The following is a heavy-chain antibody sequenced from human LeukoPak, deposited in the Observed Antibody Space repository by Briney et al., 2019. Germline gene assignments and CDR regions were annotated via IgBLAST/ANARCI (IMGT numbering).Heavy chain of an antibody. CDR2: ISPFLDVA. Sequence: GASRKVSCKASGGTLSNYAISWVRQAPGQGLEWMGRISPFLDVADYAQKFQGRVTISADKSTSNAYMEVSSPRSEDTAVYYCASGEGCSSNCCTLDYWGQGTLVTVSS. J-gene: IGHJ4*02. CDR1: GGTLSNYA. D-gene: IGHD6-13*01. V-gene: IGHV1-69*04. CDR3: ASGEGCSSNCCTLDY.